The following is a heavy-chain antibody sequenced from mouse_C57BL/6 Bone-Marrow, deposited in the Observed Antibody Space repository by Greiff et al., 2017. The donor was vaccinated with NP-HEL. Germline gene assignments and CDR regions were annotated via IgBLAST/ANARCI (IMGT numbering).Heavy chain of an antibody. Sequence: EVKLMESGPGLVKPSQSLSLTCSVTGYSITSGYYWNWIRQFPGNKLEWMGYISYDGSNNYNPSLKNRISITRTTSKNQFFLKLNSVTTEVTATYYCAREDYYGNYVYYAMDYWGQGTSVTVSS. CDR1: GYSITSGYY. CDR3: AREDYYGNYVYYAMDY. V-gene: IGHV3-6*01. J-gene: IGHJ4*01. CDR2: ISYDGSN. D-gene: IGHD2-1*01.